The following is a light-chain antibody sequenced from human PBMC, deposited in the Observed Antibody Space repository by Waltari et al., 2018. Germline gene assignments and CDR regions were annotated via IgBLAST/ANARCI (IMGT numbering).Light chain of an antibody. CDR3: AAWDSNVNAWL. Sequence: QSVLTQSPSASATPGQRVTISCSGSSSNLGVNSVNWYQHVPGAAPRLLIYRNSRRPSGVPDRFSGSKSGTSASLAISGLQSDDEADYYCAAWDSNVNAWLFGGGTKVTVL. CDR1: SSNLGVNS. CDR2: RNS. V-gene: IGLV1-44*01. J-gene: IGLJ2*01.